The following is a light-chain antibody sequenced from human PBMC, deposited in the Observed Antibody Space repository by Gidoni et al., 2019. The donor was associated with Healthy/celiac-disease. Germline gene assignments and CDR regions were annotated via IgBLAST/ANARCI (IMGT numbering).Light chain of an antibody. CDR2: AAS. CDR1: QRISSY. Sequence: DIQMTQSPSSLSASVGDRVTIPCRASQRISSYLNWYQQKPGKAPKLLIYAASSLQSGVPSRLSGSGSGTDFTLTISSLQPEDFATYYCQQSYSTPLTFGGGTKVEIK. CDR3: QQSYSTPLT. V-gene: IGKV1-39*01. J-gene: IGKJ4*01.